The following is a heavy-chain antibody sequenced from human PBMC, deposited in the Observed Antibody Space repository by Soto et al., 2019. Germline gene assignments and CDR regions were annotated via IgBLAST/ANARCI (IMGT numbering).Heavy chain of an antibody. J-gene: IGHJ4*02. D-gene: IGHD3-10*01. CDR1: GGSISSGHW. CDR3: ARGWGYCITSVCYPAGDY. V-gene: IGHV4-4*02. Sequence: QVQLQESGPGLVKPSETLSLTCAVSGGSISSGHWWTWVRQPPGRGLEWIGKIFDSGITNSNPSLKSPVTLSLDKSENQISLKLNSVTAADTAVYYCARGWGYCITSVCYPAGDYWGKGTLVTVSS. CDR2: IFDSGIT.